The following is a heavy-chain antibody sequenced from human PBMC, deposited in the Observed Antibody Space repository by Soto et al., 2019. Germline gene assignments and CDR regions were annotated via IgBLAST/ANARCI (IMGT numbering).Heavy chain of an antibody. D-gene: IGHD6-6*01. CDR1: GFRFSSKA. CDR2: IIGSGSSP. V-gene: IGHV3-23*01. Sequence: EVQLLESGGGLVQPGGSLRLSCAASGFRFSSKAMSWVRQAPGKXXXRVSIIIGSGSSPYYTDSLKGRFTISRDNSKNMVYLEMNYLRAEDTAVYYCAKENGFQFVNFGASGFDYWGQGSLVSVSS. J-gene: IGHJ4*02. CDR3: AKENGFQFVNFGASGFDY.